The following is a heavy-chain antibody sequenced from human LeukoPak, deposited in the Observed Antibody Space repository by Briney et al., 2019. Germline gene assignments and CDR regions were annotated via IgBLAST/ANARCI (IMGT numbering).Heavy chain of an antibody. CDR1: GGSISSGGYY. Sequence: PSETLSLTCTVSGGSISSGGYYWGWIRQHPGKGLEWIGYIYYSGSTYYNPSLKSRVTISVDTSKNQFSLKLSSVTAADTAVYYCARDALDGVAYWGQGTLVTVSS. D-gene: IGHD2-15*01. J-gene: IGHJ4*02. V-gene: IGHV4-31*03. CDR2: IYYSGST. CDR3: ARDALDGVAY.